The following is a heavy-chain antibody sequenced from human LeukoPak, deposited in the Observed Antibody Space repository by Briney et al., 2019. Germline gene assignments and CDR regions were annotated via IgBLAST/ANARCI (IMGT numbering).Heavy chain of an antibody. CDR3: ARLSAGGEYYFDY. Sequence: SETLSLTCTVSGGSISSYYWSWIRQPPGKGLEWIGYIYYSGSTNYNPSLKSRVTISVDTSKNQFSLKLSSVTAADTAVYYCARLSAGGEYYFDYWGQGTLVTVSS. V-gene: IGHV4-59*01. CDR1: GGSISSYY. CDR2: IYYSGST. J-gene: IGHJ4*02. D-gene: IGHD3-16*02.